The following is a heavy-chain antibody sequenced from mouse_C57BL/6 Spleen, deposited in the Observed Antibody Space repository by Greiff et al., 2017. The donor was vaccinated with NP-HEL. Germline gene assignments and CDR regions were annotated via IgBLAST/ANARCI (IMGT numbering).Heavy chain of an antibody. D-gene: IGHD1-1*01. J-gene: IGHJ2*01. CDR2: INPNNGGT. Sequence: VQLQQSGPELVKPGASVKISCKASGYTFTDYYMNWVKQSHGKSLEWIGDINPNNGGTSYNQKFKGKATLTVDKSSSTAYMELRSLTSEDSAVYYCASGDGPYYFDYWGQGTTLTVSS. CDR3: ASGDGPYYFDY. CDR1: GYTFTDYY. V-gene: IGHV1-26*01.